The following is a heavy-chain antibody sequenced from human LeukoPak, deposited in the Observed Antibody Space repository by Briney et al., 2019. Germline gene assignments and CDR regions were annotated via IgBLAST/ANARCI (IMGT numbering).Heavy chain of an antibody. V-gene: IGHV4-61*02. J-gene: IGHJ2*01. Sequence: KPSETLSLTCTVSGGSISSGSYYWSWIRQPAGKGLEWIGRIYTSGSTNYNPSLKSRVTISVDTSKNQFSLKLSSVTAADTAVYYCARDGDYSNYWYFDLWGRGTLVTVSS. CDR1: GGSISSGSYY. CDR2: IYTSGST. D-gene: IGHD4-11*01. CDR3: ARDGDYSNYWYFDL.